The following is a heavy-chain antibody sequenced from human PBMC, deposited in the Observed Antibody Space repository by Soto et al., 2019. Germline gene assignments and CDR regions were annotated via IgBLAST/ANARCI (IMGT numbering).Heavy chain of an antibody. CDR3: ARELGLIVGDAYNNWFDP. CDR2: IWYDGSNK. D-gene: IGHD3-22*01. J-gene: IGHJ5*02. Sequence: PGGSLRLSCAASGFTFSSYGMHWVRQAPGKGLEWVAFIWYDGSNKYYADSVKGRFTISRDNSKNTLYLQMNSLRAEDTAVYYCARELGLIVGDAYNNWFDPWGQGTLVTVSS. CDR1: GFTFSSYG. V-gene: IGHV3-33*01.